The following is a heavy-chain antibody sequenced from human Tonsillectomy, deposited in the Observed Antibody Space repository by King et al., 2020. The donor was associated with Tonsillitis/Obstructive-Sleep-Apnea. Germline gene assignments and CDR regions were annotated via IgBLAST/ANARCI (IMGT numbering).Heavy chain of an antibody. CDR1: GGSISSSSYY. J-gene: IGHJ4*02. CDR2: IYYSGST. V-gene: IGHV4-39*01. CDR3: ARKGPAAIKDRIDY. Sequence: LQLQESGPGLVKPSETLSLTCTVSGGSISSSSYYWGWIRQPPGKGLEWIGSIYYSGSTYYNPSLKSRVTISVDTSKNQFSLKLSSVTAADTAVYYCARKGPAAIKDRIDYWGQGTLVTVSS. D-gene: IGHD2-2*01.